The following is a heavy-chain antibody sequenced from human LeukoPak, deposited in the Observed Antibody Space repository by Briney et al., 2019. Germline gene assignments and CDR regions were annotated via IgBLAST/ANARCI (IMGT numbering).Heavy chain of an antibody. D-gene: IGHD3-3*01. V-gene: IGHV1-69*04. Sequence: SVKVSCKASGGTFSSYAISWVRQAPGQGLEWMGRIIPILGIANYAQKFQGRVTITADKSTSTAYMELSSLRSEDTAVYYCARDDFWSGYYTYWGQGTLVTVSS. J-gene: IGHJ4*02. CDR3: ARDDFWSGYYTY. CDR2: IIPILGIA. CDR1: GGTFSSYA.